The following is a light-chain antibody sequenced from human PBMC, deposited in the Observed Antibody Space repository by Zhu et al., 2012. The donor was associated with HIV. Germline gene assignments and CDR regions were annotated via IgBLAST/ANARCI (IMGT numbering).Light chain of an antibody. J-gene: IGKJ1*01. Sequence: EIVLTQSPGTLSLSPGERATLSCRASQSVSSSYLAWYQQKSGQAPRLLIYSAATRATGIPDRFSGGRSGTDFTLTISSLEPEDVGVFYCHQYSNIPPWTFGQGTTVEI. CDR3: HQYSNIPPWT. V-gene: IGKV3-20*01. CDR2: SAA. CDR1: QSVSSSY.